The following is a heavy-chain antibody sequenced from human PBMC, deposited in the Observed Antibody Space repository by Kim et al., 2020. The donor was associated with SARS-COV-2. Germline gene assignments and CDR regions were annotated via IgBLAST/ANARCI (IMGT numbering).Heavy chain of an antibody. V-gene: IGHV3-11*01. CDR3: ARVQWTSSGFDY. J-gene: IGHJ4*02. Sequence: GGSLRLSCAASGFSFSDYYMSWIRQAPGKGLEWVSYISAPGSTIYYADSMQGRFTVSRDNAKNSVYLEMDSLRAEDTAVYYCARVQWTSSGFDYWGQGT. D-gene: IGHD6-25*01. CDR1: GFSFSDYY. CDR2: ISAPGSTI.